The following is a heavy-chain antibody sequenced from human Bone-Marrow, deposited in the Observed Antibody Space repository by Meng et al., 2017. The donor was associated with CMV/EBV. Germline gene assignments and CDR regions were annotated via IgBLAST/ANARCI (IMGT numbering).Heavy chain of an antibody. Sequence: QVQRVRSGAEVKKPGASVKVSGKSSGYTFTSYDINAVRQAAGQGVEWMGWMNPNSGNTDYAQKFQGRVTMTRNISKSTAYMDLSSLRSEDTAVYYCATGVADFEYWGQGTLVTVSS. CDR3: ATGVADFEY. CDR2: MNPNSGNT. V-gene: IGHV1-8*01. J-gene: IGHJ4*02. CDR1: GYTFTSYD. D-gene: IGHD6-19*01.